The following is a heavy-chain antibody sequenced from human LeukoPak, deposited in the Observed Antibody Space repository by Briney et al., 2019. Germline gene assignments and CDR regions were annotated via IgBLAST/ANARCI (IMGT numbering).Heavy chain of an antibody. CDR2: ISYDGSNK. CDR3: AKGGRSSGWYGTFDY. V-gene: IGHV3-30*04. D-gene: IGHD6-19*01. J-gene: IGHJ4*02. CDR1: GFTFSSYA. Sequence: GGSLRLSCAASGFTFSSYAMHWGRQAPGKGLEWVAVISYDGSNKYYADSVKGRFTISRDNSKNTLYLQMNSLRAEDTAVYYCAKGGRSSGWYGTFDYWGQGTLVTVSS.